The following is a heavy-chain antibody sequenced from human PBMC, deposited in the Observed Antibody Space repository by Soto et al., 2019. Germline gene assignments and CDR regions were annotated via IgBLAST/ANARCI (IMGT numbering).Heavy chain of an antibody. Sequence: SETLSLTCTVSGGSISSSSYYWGWIRQPPGKGLEWIGSIYYSGSTYYNPSLKSRVTISVDTSKNQFSLKLSSVTAADTAVYYCARQWPYYYGSGSYGYYYYYMDVWGKGTTVTVSS. D-gene: IGHD3-10*01. V-gene: IGHV4-39*01. J-gene: IGHJ6*03. CDR2: IYYSGST. CDR3: ARQWPYYYGSGSYGYYYYYMDV. CDR1: GGSISSSSYY.